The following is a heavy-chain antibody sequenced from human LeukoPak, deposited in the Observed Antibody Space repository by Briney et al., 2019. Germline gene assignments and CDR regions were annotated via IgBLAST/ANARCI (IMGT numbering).Heavy chain of an antibody. CDR1: GGSVTSTNW. D-gene: IGHD6-19*01. Sequence: SETLSLTCAVSGGSVTSTNWWTWVRQPPGKGLEWIGEVHLDGRTNYNPSLTGRLTMSVDLYENHISLKMTSVTAADTAVYYCARESPGFSSGWSYFDYWGQGTLVTVSS. CDR2: VHLDGRT. J-gene: IGHJ4*02. V-gene: IGHV4-4*02. CDR3: ARESPGFSSGWSYFDY.